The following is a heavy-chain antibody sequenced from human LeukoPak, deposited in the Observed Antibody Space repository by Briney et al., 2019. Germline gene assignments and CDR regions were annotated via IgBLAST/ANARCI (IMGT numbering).Heavy chain of an antibody. D-gene: IGHD3-10*02. Sequence: ASVKVSCKASGYIFITYGISWVRQAPGQGLEWMGWISAYNGNTNYAQKLQGKVTMTRDTSTSTVYMELNNLRSEDTAVYYCARDLFLDVASAPSYWGQGTLVTVSS. CDR3: ARDLFLDVASAPSY. CDR1: GYIFITYG. V-gene: IGHV1-18*01. J-gene: IGHJ4*02. CDR2: ISAYNGNT.